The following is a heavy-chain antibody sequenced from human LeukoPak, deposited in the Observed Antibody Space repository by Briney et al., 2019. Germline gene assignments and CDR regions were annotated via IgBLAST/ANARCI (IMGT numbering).Heavy chain of an antibody. CDR3: ARTFGYSYGYLDY. J-gene: IGHJ4*02. V-gene: IGHV4-39*01. Sequence: SQTLSLTCSVSGGSISSTDHYWGWIRQPPGRGLEWIGSIYYSGSTYYNSSLKSRVTISVDTSKNQFSLKLSSVTAADTAVYYCARTFGYSYGYLDYWGRGTLVTVSS. D-gene: IGHD5-18*01. CDR1: GGSISSTDHY. CDR2: IYYSGST.